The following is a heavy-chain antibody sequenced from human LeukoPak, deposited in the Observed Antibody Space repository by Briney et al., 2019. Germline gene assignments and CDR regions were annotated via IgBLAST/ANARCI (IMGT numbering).Heavy chain of an antibody. CDR3: GRRKYIWNYYCYRDV. J-gene: IGHJ6*03. CDR2: IIPIFGTA. V-gene: IGHV1-69*05. CDR1: GGTFSSYA. Sequence: ASVKVSCKASGGTFSSYAISWVRQAPGQGLEWMGGIIPIFGTANYAQKFQGRVTITTDESTSTAYMELSSLRTEGTAVIYRGRRKYIWNYYCYRDVWGKGTRVTVSS. D-gene: IGHD1-20*01.